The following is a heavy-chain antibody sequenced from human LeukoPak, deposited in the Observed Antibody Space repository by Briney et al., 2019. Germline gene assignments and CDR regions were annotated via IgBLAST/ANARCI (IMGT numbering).Heavy chain of an antibody. J-gene: IGHJ3*02. CDR1: GFTFSNYA. CDR2: ISGSGGST. V-gene: IGHV3-23*01. CDR3: AKDTVTKEGHDAFDI. Sequence: QAGGSLRLSCVASGFTFSNYAMTWVRQAPGKGLDWVSTISGSGGSTYYADSVKGRFTISRDNSKNTLYLQMNSLRAEDTAVYYCAKDTVTKEGHDAFDIWGQGTMVTVSS. D-gene: IGHD4-17*01.